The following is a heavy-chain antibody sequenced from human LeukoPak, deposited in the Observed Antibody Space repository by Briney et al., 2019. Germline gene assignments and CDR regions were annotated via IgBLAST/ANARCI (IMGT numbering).Heavy chain of an antibody. CDR2: INPNSGGT. D-gene: IGHD3-22*01. J-gene: IGHJ4*02. CDR1: GYTFTGYY. CDR3: ARGINPYYYDSSGYYFDY. V-gene: IGHV1-2*06. Sequence: GASVKVSCKASGYTFTGYYMHWVRQAPGQGLEWMGRINPNSGGTNYAQKFQGRVTMTRDTSISTAYMELSRLRSDDTAVYYCARGINPYYYDSSGYYFDYWGQGTLVTVSS.